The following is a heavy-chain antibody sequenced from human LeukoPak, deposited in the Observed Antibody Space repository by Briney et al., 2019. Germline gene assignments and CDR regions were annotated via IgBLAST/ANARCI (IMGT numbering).Heavy chain of an antibody. V-gene: IGHV4-59*01. J-gene: IGHJ4*02. CDR2: IYYSGST. D-gene: IGHD4-17*01. Sequence: PSETLSLTCTVSGGSISSYYWSWIRQPPGKGLEWIGYIYYSGSTNYNPSLKSRVTISVDTSKNQFSLKLSSVTAADTAVYYCARAARTTVYYFDYWGQGTLVTVSS. CDR3: ARAARTTVYYFDY. CDR1: GGSISSYY.